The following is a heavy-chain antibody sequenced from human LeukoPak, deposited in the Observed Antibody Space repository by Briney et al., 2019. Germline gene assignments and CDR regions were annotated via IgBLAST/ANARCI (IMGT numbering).Heavy chain of an antibody. Sequence: GGSLRLSCAASGFTFDDYAMHWVRQAPGKGLEGVSGINWNSGTIGYTDSVKGRFTISRDNAKNSLYLQMISLRTEDTALYYCAKGAGPIPAGPAYYMDVWGKGTTVTVSS. V-gene: IGHV3-9*01. J-gene: IGHJ6*03. CDR1: GFTFDDYA. CDR3: AKGAGPIPAGPAYYMDV. D-gene: IGHD2-2*02. CDR2: INWNSGTI.